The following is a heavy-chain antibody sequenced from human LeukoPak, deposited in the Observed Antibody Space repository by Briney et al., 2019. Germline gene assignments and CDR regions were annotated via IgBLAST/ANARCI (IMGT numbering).Heavy chain of an antibody. CDR2: IYYSGST. J-gene: IGHJ4*02. Sequence: SETLSLTCTVFGGSISSSSYYWGWIRQPPGKGLEWIGIIYYSGSTYYNPSLKSRVTISINTSNNQFALKLSYVTAADTAVYYCARLIRSDFDYWGQGTLVTVSS. D-gene: IGHD3-16*01. CDR3: ARLIRSDFDY. CDR1: GGSISSSSYY. V-gene: IGHV4-39*01.